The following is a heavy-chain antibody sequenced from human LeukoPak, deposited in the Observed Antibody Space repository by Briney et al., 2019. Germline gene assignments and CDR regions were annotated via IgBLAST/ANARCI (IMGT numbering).Heavy chain of an antibody. V-gene: IGHV3-23*01. CDR1: GFTFSSYA. Sequence: PGGSLRLSCAASGFTFSSYAMSWVRQAPGKGLEWVSAISGGGGSTYYADSVKGRFTISRDNSKNTLYLQMNSLRAEDTAVYYCAKYWVVPIDIGDYWGQGTLVTVSS. D-gene: IGHD2-2*01. CDR3: AKYWVVPIDIGDY. J-gene: IGHJ4*02. CDR2: ISGGGGST.